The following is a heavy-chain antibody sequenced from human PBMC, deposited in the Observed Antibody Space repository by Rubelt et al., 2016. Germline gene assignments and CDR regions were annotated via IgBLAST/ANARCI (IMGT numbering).Heavy chain of an antibody. CDR1: GFTFSSYS. D-gene: IGHD6-6*01. J-gene: IGHJ5*02. CDR2: ISYRSGII. V-gene: IGHV3-48*02. CDR3: ARVGDRSSDNNWFDP. Sequence: EVQLVESGGGLVKPGGSLRLSCAASGFTFSSYSMNWVRQAPGKGLEWVSYISYRSGIIHYADSVMGRFTISRDNAKNSLYLKMNSLRDEETAVYYCARVGDRSSDNNWFDPWGQGTLVTVSS.